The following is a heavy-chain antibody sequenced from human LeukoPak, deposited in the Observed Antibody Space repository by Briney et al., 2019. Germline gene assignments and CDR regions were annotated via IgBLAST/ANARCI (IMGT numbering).Heavy chain of an antibody. D-gene: IGHD2-2*01. CDR3: AAPSMSYCSSTSCYGRGDDALYYYYYGMDV. CDR1: GFTFSSYA. V-gene: IGHV3-23*01. Sequence: SGGSLRLSCAASGFTFSSYAMSWVRQAPGKGLEWVSAISGSGGSTYYADSVKGRFTISRDNSKNTLYLQMNSLRAEDTAVYYCAAPSMSYCSSTSCYGRGDDALYYYYYGMDVWGQGTTVTVSS. J-gene: IGHJ6*02. CDR2: ISGSGGST.